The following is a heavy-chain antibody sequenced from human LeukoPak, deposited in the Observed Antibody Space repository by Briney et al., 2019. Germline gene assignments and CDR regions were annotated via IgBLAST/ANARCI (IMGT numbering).Heavy chain of an antibody. CDR3: SKDQGRDFWSGYDAFDI. CDR2: ISGSSGRT. D-gene: IGHD3-3*01. V-gene: IGHV3-23*01. Sequence: GGSLRLSCASSGFTFTSYAMSWVRQAPGQGLEWIASISGSSGRTYYADTVKGRVTISTDKSTSTLYPQMKSLRAEDTAAYYSSKDQGRDFWSGYDAFDIWGQGTMVTVT. J-gene: IGHJ3*02. CDR1: GFTFTSYA.